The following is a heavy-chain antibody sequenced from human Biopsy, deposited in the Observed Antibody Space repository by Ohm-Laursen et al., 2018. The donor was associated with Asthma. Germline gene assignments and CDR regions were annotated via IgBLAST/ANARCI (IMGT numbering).Heavy chain of an antibody. Sequence: SVKASCKSLGGTFNTYVIGWVRQAPGQGLEWMGGINSVFGTTTYPQKFQDRVTITADDSTSTDYMELSSLRSEDTAVYYCARKAGSCISRTCYSLDFWGQGTLVTVSS. CDR1: GGTFNTYV. CDR3: ARKAGSCISRTCYSLDF. J-gene: IGHJ4*02. D-gene: IGHD2-2*01. CDR2: INSVFGTT. V-gene: IGHV1-69*13.